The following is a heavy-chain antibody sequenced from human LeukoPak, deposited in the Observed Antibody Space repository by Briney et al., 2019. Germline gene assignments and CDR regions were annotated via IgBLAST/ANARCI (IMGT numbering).Heavy chain of an antibody. D-gene: IGHD6-13*01. Sequence: GSLRLSCAASGFTFSSYAMHWVRQPPGRELEWIGYISYSGSTNYNPSLKSRVTISLDTSKNQFSLKLTSVTAADTAVYYCAKAPPYISAAYNFDYWGQGTLVTVSS. J-gene: IGHJ4*02. CDR1: GFTFSSYA. V-gene: IGHV4-59*01. CDR2: ISYSGST. CDR3: AKAPPYISAAYNFDY.